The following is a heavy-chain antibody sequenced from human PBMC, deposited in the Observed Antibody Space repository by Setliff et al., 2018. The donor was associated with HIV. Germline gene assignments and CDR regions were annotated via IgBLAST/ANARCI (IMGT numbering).Heavy chain of an antibody. CDR2: IGGHGSII. V-gene: IGHV3-48*04. J-gene: IGHJ4*02. Sequence: GSLRLSCVVSGLTFSSYGFHWVRQAPGKGLEWISFIGGHGSIIHYADSVKGRFTISRDNAKNSVYLQMHSLRVEDTAVYYCARPFDQWGQGALVTVSS. CDR3: ARPFDQ. CDR1: GLTFSSYG.